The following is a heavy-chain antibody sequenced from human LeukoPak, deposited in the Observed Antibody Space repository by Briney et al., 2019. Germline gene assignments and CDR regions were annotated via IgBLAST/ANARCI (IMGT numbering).Heavy chain of an antibody. J-gene: IGHJ4*02. Sequence: GASVKVSCKASGYTFTGYYMHWVRQAPGQGLEWMGWINPNSGGTNYAQKFQGRVTMTRDTSISTAYMELSRLRSDDTAVYYCARAVTFWSGYLDYFDYWGQGTLVTVSS. CDR2: INPNSGGT. CDR1: GYTFTGYY. V-gene: IGHV1-2*02. D-gene: IGHD3-3*01. CDR3: ARAVTFWSGYLDYFDY.